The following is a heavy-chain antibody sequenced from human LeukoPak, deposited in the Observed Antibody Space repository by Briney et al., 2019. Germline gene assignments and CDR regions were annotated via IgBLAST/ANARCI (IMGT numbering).Heavy chain of an antibody. D-gene: IGHD3-3*01. CDR1: GGSISSGSYY. J-gene: IGHJ4*02. CDR2: IYTSGST. V-gene: IGHV4-61*02. CDR3: AKGGIVTIFGVVTPYREGFDY. Sequence: SETLSLTCTVSGGSISSGSYYWSWIRQPAGKGLEWIGRIYTSGSTNYNPSLKSRVTISVDTSKNQFSLKLSSVTAADTAVYYCAKGGIVTIFGVVTPYREGFDYWGQGTLVTVSS.